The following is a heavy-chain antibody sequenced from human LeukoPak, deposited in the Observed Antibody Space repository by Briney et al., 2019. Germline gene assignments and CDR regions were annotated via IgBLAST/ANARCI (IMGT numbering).Heavy chain of an antibody. D-gene: IGHD3-10*01. V-gene: IGHV3-21*01. CDR1: GFTFSTYS. J-gene: IGHJ4*02. CDR2: INRGSTAR. Sequence: GGSLRLSCVASGFTFSTYSMNWVRQVPGKGLEWVSAINRGSTARLYADSVKGRFTISRDNAKNSLYLQMNSLRAEDTAVYYCARDGSQEEHYHSGSYIMSDYWGQGTLVTVSS. CDR3: ARDGSQEEHYHSGSYIMSDY.